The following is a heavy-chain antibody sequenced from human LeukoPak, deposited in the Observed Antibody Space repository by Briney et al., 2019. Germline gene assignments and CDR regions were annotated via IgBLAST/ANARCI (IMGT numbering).Heavy chain of an antibody. Sequence: GESLRLSCAASGFTFSSYSMNWVRQAPGKGLEWVSSISGSSTYIDYADSVKGRFTISRDNAKNSLYLQMNSLRAEDTALYYCARDTSSSYGSGSDYWGQGTLVTVSS. D-gene: IGHD3-10*01. CDR1: GFTFSSYS. V-gene: IGHV3-21*04. CDR3: ARDTSSSYGSGSDY. CDR2: ISGSSTYI. J-gene: IGHJ4*02.